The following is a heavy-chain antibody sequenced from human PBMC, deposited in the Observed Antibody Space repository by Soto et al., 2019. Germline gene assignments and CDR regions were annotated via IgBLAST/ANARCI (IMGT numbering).Heavy chain of an antibody. CDR3: AKDRGYCTNGVCYDGQDY. CDR1: GFTFSSYG. D-gene: IGHD2-8*01. V-gene: IGHV3-30*18. Sequence: GGSLRLSCAASGFTFSSYGMHWVRQAPGKGLEWVAVISYDGSNKYYADSVKGRFTISRDNSKNTLYLQMNSLRAEDTAVYYCAKDRGYCTNGVCYDGQDYWGQGTLVTVSS. CDR2: ISYDGSNK. J-gene: IGHJ4*02.